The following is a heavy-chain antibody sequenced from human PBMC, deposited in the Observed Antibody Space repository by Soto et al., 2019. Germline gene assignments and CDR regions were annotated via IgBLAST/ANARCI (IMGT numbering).Heavy chain of an antibody. Sequence: PGGSLRLSCAASGFTFSSYGMHWVRQAPGKGLEWVAVISYDGGDKYYADSVKGRFTISRDNSKNTLYLQMNSLRAEDTAVYYCAKASGYCSSSTCSRLIYYYYGMDVWGQGTTVTVSS. CDR2: ISYDGGDK. CDR1: GFTFSSYG. CDR3: AKASGYCSSSTCSRLIYYYYGMDV. V-gene: IGHV3-30*18. J-gene: IGHJ6*02. D-gene: IGHD2-2*01.